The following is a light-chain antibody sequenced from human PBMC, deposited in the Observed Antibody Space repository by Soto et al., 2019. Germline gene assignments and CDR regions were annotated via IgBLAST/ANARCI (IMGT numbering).Light chain of an antibody. J-gene: IGLJ2*01. Sequence: QSALTQPPSVSGAPGQRVTISCTGSNSNIGAGYDVHWYQQLPGAAPRLLIYGNTNRPSGVPDRFSASKSDTSASLAISGLQAEDEADYYCQSYDVSLNDNHVIFSEGTKLTVL. CDR1: NSNIGAGYD. CDR3: QSYDVSLNDNHVI. V-gene: IGLV1-40*01. CDR2: GNT.